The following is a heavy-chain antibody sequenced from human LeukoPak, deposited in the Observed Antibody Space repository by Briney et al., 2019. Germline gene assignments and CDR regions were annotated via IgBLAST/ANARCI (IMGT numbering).Heavy chain of an antibody. CDR2: IYSGGST. CDR1: GFTVSSNY. CDR3: ARDRIAVAGIPFDY. Sequence: GGSLRLSCAASGFTVSSNYMSWVRQAPGKGLEWVSVIYSGGSTYYADSVKGRFTISRDNSKNTLYLQMNSPRAEDTAVYYCARDRIAVAGIPFDYWGQGTLVTVSS. J-gene: IGHJ4*02. V-gene: IGHV3-53*01. D-gene: IGHD6-19*01.